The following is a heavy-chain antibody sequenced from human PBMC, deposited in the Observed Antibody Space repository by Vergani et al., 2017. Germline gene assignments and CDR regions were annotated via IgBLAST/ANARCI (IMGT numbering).Heavy chain of an antibody. CDR1: GGSFSGYY. CDR3: AGFKDIVVVPAAARYNWFDP. J-gene: IGHJ5*02. Sequence: QVQLQQWGAGLLKPSETLSLTCAVYGGSFSGYYWSWIRQPPGKGLEWIGEINHSGSTNYNPSLKSRVTISVDTSKNQFSLKLSSVTAADTAVYYCAGFKDIVVVPAAARYNWFDPWGQGTLVTVSS. CDR2: INHSGST. D-gene: IGHD2-2*01. V-gene: IGHV4-34*01.